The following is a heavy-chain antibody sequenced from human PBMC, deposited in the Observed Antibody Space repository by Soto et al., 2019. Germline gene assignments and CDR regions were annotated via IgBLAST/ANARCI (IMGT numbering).Heavy chain of an antibody. J-gene: IGHJ6*02. CDR2: ISYDGINK. Sequence: WGSLRLSCAASGFTFSSYCMRWFLQAPGKGLEWVAVISYDGINKYYAGSVKGRFTISRDNSKNTLYLQMNSLRAEDTAVYYCAKDRNPLEPGPYYYGMDVWGQGTTVTVYS. V-gene: IGHV3-30*18. CDR3: AKDRNPLEPGPYYYGMDV. D-gene: IGHD1-1*01. CDR1: GFTFSSYC.